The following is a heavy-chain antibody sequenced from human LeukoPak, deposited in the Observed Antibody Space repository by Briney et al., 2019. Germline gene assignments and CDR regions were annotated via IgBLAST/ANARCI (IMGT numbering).Heavy chain of an antibody. J-gene: IGHJ3*02. D-gene: IGHD5-24*01. CDR3: ARGIEMATIEGFVFHI. V-gene: IGHV1-2*02. CDR1: GYTFTGYY. Sequence: GASVKVSCKASGYTFTGYYMHWVRQAPGQGLEWMGWINPNSGATNYAQKFQGRVTMTRDASISTAYMELSRLRSDDTAMYYCARGIEMATIEGFVFHIWGRGTMVTVSS. CDR2: INPNSGAT.